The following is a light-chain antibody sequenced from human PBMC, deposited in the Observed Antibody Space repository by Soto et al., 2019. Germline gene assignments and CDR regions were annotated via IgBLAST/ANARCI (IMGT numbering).Light chain of an antibody. CDR1: QSLVHGDGNTY. CDR3: MQSTQDPHT. J-gene: IGKJ2*01. V-gene: IGKV2-24*01. CDR2: MVS. Sequence: IMMTQTPLSSPVTLGQSASISCRSSQSLVHGDGNTYLNWIQQRPGQSPRLLIYMVSKRFSGVPDRFSGSGAGTDFTLKISRVEAEDVGVYYCMQSTQDPHTFCQGTKLEIK.